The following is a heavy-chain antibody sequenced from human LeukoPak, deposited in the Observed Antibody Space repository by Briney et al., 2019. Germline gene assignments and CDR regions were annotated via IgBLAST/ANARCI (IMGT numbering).Heavy chain of an antibody. Sequence: GGSLRLSCAASGFTFSSYGMHWVRQAPGKGLEWGAVIWYDGSKKYYVDSVKGRFTISGDNSKNTLYLQMNSLRAEDTAVYYCARGYCSGGSCSISDYWGQGTLVT. V-gene: IGHV3-33*01. D-gene: IGHD2-15*01. CDR1: GFTFSSYG. CDR2: IWYDGSKK. J-gene: IGHJ4*02. CDR3: ARGYCSGGSCSISDY.